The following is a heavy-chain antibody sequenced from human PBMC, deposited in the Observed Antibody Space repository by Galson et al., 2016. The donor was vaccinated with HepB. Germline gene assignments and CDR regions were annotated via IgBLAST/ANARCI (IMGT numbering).Heavy chain of an antibody. CDR2: INSDGGTI. CDR3: VKLGCSSSRCYGNF. J-gene: IGHJ4*02. D-gene: IGHD2-2*01. CDR1: GFAFNTYA. Sequence: SLRLSCAASGFAFNTYAMNWVRQAPGKGLEFVSTINSDGGTIDYADSMKGRVTISRDNSKNMLYLQMNSLRIEDTAVYHCVKLGCSSSRCYGNFWGRGTPVTVSS. V-gene: IGHV3-64D*06.